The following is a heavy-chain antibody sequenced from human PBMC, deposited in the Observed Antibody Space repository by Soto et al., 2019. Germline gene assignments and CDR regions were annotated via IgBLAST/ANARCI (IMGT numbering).Heavy chain of an antibody. V-gene: IGHV1-18*01. D-gene: IGHD5-12*01. CDR1: GYTFTKYG. Sequence: VQLVQSGGEVRKPGASVTVSCRASGYTFTKYGISWVRQAPGQGREWMGWISADNENTTYVQNLQGRVTITTDTSTSTAYMLLMCLRSDDTAVYFCARGACGYYCGLFDFWGQGTLATVFS. CDR2: ISADNENT. CDR3: ARGACGYYCGLFDF. J-gene: IGHJ4*02.